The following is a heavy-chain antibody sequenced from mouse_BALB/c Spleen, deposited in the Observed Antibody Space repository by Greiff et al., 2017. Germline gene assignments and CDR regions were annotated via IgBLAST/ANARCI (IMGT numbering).Heavy chain of an antibody. J-gene: IGHJ4*01. CDR3: ARYHWEYYAMDY. CDR1: GYTFTDYA. CDR2: ISTYYGDA. Sequence: VQLQQSGAELVRPGVSVKISCKGSGYTFTDYAMHWVKQSHAKSLEWIGVISTYYGDASYNQKFKGKATMTVDKSSSTAYMELARLTSEDSAIYYCARYHWEYYAMDYWGQGTSVTVSS. V-gene: IGHV1S137*01. D-gene: IGHD4-1*01.